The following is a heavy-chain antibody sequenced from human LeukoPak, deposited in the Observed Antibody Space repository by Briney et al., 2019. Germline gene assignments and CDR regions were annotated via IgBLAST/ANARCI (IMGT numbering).Heavy chain of an antibody. CDR1: GYTFTGYY. Sequence: ASVKVSCKASGYTFTGYYMHWVRQAPGQGLEWMGWINPNSGGTNYAQKFQGRVTITTDESTSTAYMELSSLRSEDTAVYYCARGIEYSSSYFDYWGQGTLVTVSS. CDR3: ARGIEYSSSYFDY. J-gene: IGHJ4*02. CDR2: INPNSGGT. V-gene: IGHV1-2*02. D-gene: IGHD6-6*01.